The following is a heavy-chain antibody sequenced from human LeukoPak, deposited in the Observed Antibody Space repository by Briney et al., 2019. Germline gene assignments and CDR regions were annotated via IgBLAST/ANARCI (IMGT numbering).Heavy chain of an antibody. J-gene: IGHJ4*02. V-gene: IGHV4-31*03. CDR3: ARVIAMVKVFDY. CDR2: IYYSGST. Sequence: SKTLSLTCTVSGGSISSGGYYWSWIRQHPGKGLEWIGYIYYSGSTYYNPSLKSRVTISVDTSKNQFSLKLSSVTAADTAVYYCARVIAMVKVFDYWGQGTLVTVSS. CDR1: GGSISSGGYY. D-gene: IGHD5-18*01.